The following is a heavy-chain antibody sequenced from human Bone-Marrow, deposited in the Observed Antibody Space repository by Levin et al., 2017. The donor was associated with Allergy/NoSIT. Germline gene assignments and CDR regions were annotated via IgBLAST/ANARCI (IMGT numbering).Heavy chain of an antibody. CDR3: ARDVDTSELFDC. CDR1: GFTFSSYS. J-gene: IGHJ4*02. CDR2: IGSRTTYI. V-gene: IGHV3-21*01. Sequence: GESLKISCAASGFTFSSYSMNWVRQAPGKGLEWVSYIGSRTTYIYYADSVKGRFTISRDNAKNSLYLQMNSLRAEDTAVYYCARDVDTSELFDCWGQGTLVTVAS. D-gene: IGHD3-22*01.